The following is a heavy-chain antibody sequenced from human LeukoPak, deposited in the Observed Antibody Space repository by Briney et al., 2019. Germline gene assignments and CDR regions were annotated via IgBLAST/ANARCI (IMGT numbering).Heavy chain of an antibody. CDR2: ISGSGGST. CDR3: AKDPHSSGYYYYFDY. V-gene: IGHV3-23*01. Sequence: GGSLRLSCAASGFTFSSYAMSWVRQAPGKGLEWVSAISGSGGSTYYADSVKGRFTISRDNSKNTLYLQMNSLRAEDTAVYYCAKDPHSSGYYYYFDYWGQGTLVTVSS. J-gene: IGHJ4*02. CDR1: GFTFSSYA. D-gene: IGHD3-22*01.